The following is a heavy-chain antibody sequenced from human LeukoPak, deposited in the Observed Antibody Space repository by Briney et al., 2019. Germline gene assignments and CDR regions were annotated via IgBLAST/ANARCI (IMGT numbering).Heavy chain of an antibody. CDR2: VSNSGSK. CDR1: GGSISSSSYY. D-gene: IGHD3-9*01. Sequence: PSETLSLTCTVSGGSISSSSYYWGWIRQPPGKGLEWIGSVSNSGSKHYNPSLKSRVTVFVDTSKNQFSLRLSSVTAADTAVYYCARLRYDIVTGCFDHWGQGTLVTVSS. CDR3: ARLRYDIVTGCFDH. J-gene: IGHJ4*02. V-gene: IGHV4-39*01.